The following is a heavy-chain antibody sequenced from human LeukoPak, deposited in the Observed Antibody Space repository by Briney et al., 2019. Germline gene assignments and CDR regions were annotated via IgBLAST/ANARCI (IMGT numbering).Heavy chain of an antibody. J-gene: IGHJ5*02. CDR1: GYTFTSYD. V-gene: IGHV1-8*01. Sequence: ASVKVSCKASGYTFTSYDINWVRQATGQGLEWMGWTNPNSGNTGYAQKFQGRVTMTRNTSISTAYMELSSLRSEDTAVYYCARGECSGGSCYAHRWFDPWGQGTLVTVSS. CDR2: TNPNSGNT. CDR3: ARGECSGGSCYAHRWFDP. D-gene: IGHD2-15*01.